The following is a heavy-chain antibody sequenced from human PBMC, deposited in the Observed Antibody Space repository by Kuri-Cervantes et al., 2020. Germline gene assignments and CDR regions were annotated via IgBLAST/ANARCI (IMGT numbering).Heavy chain of an antibody. V-gene: IGHV3-15*01. D-gene: IGHD3-9*01. CDR1: GFTFSNAW. CDR3: TTGAYYDILTGYYVGGEIDY. Sequence: GESLKISCAASGFTFSNAWMSWVRQAPGKGLEWVGRIKSKTDGGTADYAAPVKGRFTISRDDSKNTLYLQMNSLKTEDTAVYYYTTGAYYDILTGYYVGGEIDYWGQGTLVTVSS. CDR2: IKSKTDGGTA. J-gene: IGHJ4*02.